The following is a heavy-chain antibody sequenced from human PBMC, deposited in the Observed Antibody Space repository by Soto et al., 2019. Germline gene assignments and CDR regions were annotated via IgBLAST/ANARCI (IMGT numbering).Heavy chain of an antibody. CDR3: ARCPSGWDPNWFDP. CDR1: GGSISSNNYY. D-gene: IGHD6-19*01. J-gene: IGHJ5*02. V-gene: IGHV4-39*01. CDR2: IHYRGNT. Sequence: SETLSLTCTVSGGSISSNNYYWGWIRQPPGKGLEWIGSIHYRGNTYYNPSLMSRVTTSVDTSKNQFSLKLSSVTAADTAVYYCARCPSGWDPNWFDPWGQGTLVTVSS.